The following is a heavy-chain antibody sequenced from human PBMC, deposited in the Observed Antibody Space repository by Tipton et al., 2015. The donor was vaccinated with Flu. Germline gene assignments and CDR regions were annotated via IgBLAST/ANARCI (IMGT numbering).Heavy chain of an antibody. D-gene: IGHD4-23*01. CDR2: ISYSGST. Sequence: TLSLTCTVSSGSISNYYWSWIRQPPGKGLEWIGYISYSGSTNYNPSLKSRVIISLDTSKNQFSLKLTSMTAADTAVYYCAMGAIYGAYSGRSVSVDYWGRGTVVAVSS. J-gene: IGHJ4*02. CDR1: SGSISNYY. CDR3: AMGAIYGAYSGRSVSVDY. V-gene: IGHV4-59*01.